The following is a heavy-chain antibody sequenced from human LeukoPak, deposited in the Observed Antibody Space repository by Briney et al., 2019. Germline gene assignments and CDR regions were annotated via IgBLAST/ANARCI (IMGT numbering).Heavy chain of an antibody. Sequence: GGSLRLSCAASGFIFSAYSMNWVRQAPGKGLEWVSSISGYGDYIYYADSVKGRFTISSDNAKNSLYLQMNSLRAEDTAIYYCSRDPGPYYYESSGYSPSFDYWGQGTLVTVSS. V-gene: IGHV3-21*01. CDR1: GFIFSAYS. D-gene: IGHD3-22*01. CDR3: SRDPGPYYYESSGYSPSFDY. J-gene: IGHJ4*02. CDR2: ISGYGDYI.